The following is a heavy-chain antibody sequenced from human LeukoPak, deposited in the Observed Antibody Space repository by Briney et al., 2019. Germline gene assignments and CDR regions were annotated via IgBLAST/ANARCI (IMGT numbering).Heavy chain of an antibody. CDR1: GFTFSTYA. CDR2: INTDGSIT. V-gene: IGHV3-74*01. D-gene: IGHD3-10*01. J-gene: IGHJ4*02. Sequence: GGSLRLSCAASGFTFSTYAMSWVRQAPGKGLVWVSRINTDGSITNYADSVKGRFSISRDNAKNTLYLQMSSLRAEDTAVYYCARDRGPRTGFMVREAYDYWGQGTLVTVSS. CDR3: ARDRGPRTGFMVREAYDY.